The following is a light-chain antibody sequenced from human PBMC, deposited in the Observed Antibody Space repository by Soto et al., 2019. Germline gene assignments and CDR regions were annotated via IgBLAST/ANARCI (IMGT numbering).Light chain of an antibody. CDR3: MPASQLMT. CDR1: ESLVHSDGKTY. CDR2: QIS. V-gene: IGKV2-24*01. J-gene: IGKJ1*01. Sequence: IVLTQTPLSSAVTLGQPASFSCGSSESLVHSDGKTYLGWLHLRPGQPPRLLIYQISRRPPGVPDRFSGSGAGTNFKLKISRVEPWDVGIFYCMPASQLMTFGQGTKVEIK.